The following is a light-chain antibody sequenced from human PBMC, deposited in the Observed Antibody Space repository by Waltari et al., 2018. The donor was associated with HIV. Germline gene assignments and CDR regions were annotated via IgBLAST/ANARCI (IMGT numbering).Light chain of an antibody. CDR2: WAS. CDR1: QSVFYGSNNRNH. V-gene: IGKV4-1*01. Sequence: DIVMTQSPDSLAVSLGERATIDCKSSQSVFYGSNNRNHLAWYQQKAGQPPKLLIAWASTRESGVPDRFSGSGSGTDFTLTISSLQAEDGAVYYCQQYYTSPKTFGQGTKVEIK. CDR3: QQYYTSPKT. J-gene: IGKJ1*01.